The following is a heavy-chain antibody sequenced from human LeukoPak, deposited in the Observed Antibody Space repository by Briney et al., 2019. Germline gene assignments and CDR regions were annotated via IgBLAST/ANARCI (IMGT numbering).Heavy chain of an antibody. CDR2: ISYDGSNK. J-gene: IGHJ4*02. Sequence: PGRSLRLSCAASGFTFSSYGMHWVRQAPGKGLEWVAVISYDGSNKYYADSVKGRFTTSRDNSNNTLYLQMNSLRAEDRALYYCVSTGGHCSSPTCSHHWGQGTLVTVSS. D-gene: IGHD2-2*01. V-gene: IGHV3-30*03. CDR1: GFTFSSYG. CDR3: VSTGGHCSSPTCSHH.